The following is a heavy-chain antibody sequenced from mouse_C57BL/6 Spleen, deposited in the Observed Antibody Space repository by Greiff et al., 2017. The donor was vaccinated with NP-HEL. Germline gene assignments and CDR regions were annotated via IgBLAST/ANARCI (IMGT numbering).Heavy chain of an antibody. J-gene: IGHJ2*01. CDR2: IHPNSGST. CDR3: ARWAGTRGFDY. V-gene: IGHV1-64*01. Sequence: QVQLQQPGAELVKPGASVKLSCKASGYTFTSYWMHWVKQRPGQGLEWIGMIHPNSGSTNYNEKFKSKATLTVDKSSSTAYMQLSSLTSEDSAVYYCARWAGTRGFDYWGQGTTLTVSS. CDR1: GYTFTSYW. D-gene: IGHD4-1*01.